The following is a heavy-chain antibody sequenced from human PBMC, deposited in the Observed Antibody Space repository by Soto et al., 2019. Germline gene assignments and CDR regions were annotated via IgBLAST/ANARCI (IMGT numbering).Heavy chain of an antibody. J-gene: IGHJ4*02. CDR3: ARDYGSGTYYDY. CDR1: GFTFTNYA. CDR2: VSGTGSST. D-gene: IGHD3-10*01. Sequence: QAGGSLRLSCAASGFTFTNYAINWVRQAPGKGLEWVSAVSGTGSSTYYADSVKDRFTISRDNSKNTLYLQMNSLRAEDTAVYYCARDYGSGTYYDYWGQGTLVTVSS. V-gene: IGHV3-23*01.